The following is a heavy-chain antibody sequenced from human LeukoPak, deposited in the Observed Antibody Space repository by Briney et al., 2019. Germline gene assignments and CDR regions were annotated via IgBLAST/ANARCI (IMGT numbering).Heavy chain of an antibody. CDR2: ISGGTT. CDR1: GFTFGDYL. CDR3: SRGSGWLSVY. J-gene: IGHJ4*02. Sequence: GGSLRLSCTASGFTFGDYLMSWFRQAPGKGLEWIGFISGGTTEYAASVKGRFTISRDNSTSIAYLQMNSLTTENTAVYYCSRGSGWLSVYWGQGTLVTVSS. D-gene: IGHD6-19*01. V-gene: IGHV3-49*03.